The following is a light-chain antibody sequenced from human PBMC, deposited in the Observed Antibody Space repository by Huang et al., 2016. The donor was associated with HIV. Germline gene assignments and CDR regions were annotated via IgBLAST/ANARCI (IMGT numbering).Light chain of an antibody. Sequence: DIQMTQSPSSLSASVGDIVTITCRASQSISSYLNWYQQKPGKAPKLLIHVATSLQSGVPSRFSGSGSGTDFTLTISSLQPEEFATYYCQQSYSTPWTFGQGTKVEIK. CDR3: QQSYSTPWT. J-gene: IGKJ1*01. CDR2: VAT. V-gene: IGKV1-39*01. CDR1: QSISSY.